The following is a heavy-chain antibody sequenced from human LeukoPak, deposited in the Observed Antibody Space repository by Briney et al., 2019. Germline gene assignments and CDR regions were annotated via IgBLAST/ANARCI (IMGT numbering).Heavy chain of an antibody. J-gene: IGHJ5*02. CDR3: AIRVSSNWYLFVP. Sequence: GASLQISCRGSGYRFTSYWIGWVRQMPGKGLEGMGIIYPGDSYTRYSPSFQGQVTISADKSISTAYLQWSSLKASDTPVFYWAIRVSSNWYLFVPWGQGTLVTVSS. CDR1: GYRFTSYW. V-gene: IGHV5-51*01. D-gene: IGHD6-13*01. CDR2: IYPGDSYT.